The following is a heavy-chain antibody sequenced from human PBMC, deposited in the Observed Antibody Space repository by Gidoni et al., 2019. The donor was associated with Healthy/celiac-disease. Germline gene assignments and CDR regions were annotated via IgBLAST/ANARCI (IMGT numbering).Heavy chain of an antibody. D-gene: IGHD2-2*01. CDR2: IYYSGST. CDR1: GGSLSRGGYY. Sequence: QVQLQESGPGLVKPSQTLSLTCTVSGGSLSRGGYYWSWIRQHPGKGLEWIGYIYYSGSTYYNPSLKSRVTISVDTSKNQFSLKLSSVTAADTAVYYCARSPIVVVPAATPYWYFDLWGRGTLVTVSS. J-gene: IGHJ2*01. V-gene: IGHV4-31*03. CDR3: ARSPIVVVPAATPYWYFDL.